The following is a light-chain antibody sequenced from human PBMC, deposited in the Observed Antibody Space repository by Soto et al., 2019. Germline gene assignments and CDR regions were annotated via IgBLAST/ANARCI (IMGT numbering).Light chain of an antibody. CDR1: QSVSSYY. CDR3: QQYDSSSGT. Sequence: EIVLTQSPDTLSLSPGDRASLSCRASQSVSSYYLTWFQQKPGQAPRLLLFAASSRATGVPDRFSGSGSGTDFSLTISGLEPEDFAVYYCQQYDSSSGTFGQGTRVDI. CDR2: AAS. J-gene: IGKJ1*01. V-gene: IGKV3-20*01.